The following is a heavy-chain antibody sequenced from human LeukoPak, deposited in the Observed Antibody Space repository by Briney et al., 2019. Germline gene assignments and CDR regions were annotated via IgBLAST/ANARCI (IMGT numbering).Heavy chain of an antibody. Sequence: GASVKVSCKASGYTFTSYGISWVRQAPGQGLERMGWISAYNGNTNYAQKLQGRVTMTTDTSTSTAYMELRSLRSDDTAVYYCARARCTNGVCHLDYWGQGTLVTVSS. J-gene: IGHJ4*02. CDR1: GYTFTSYG. D-gene: IGHD2-8*01. CDR2: ISAYNGNT. CDR3: ARARCTNGVCHLDY. V-gene: IGHV1-18*01.